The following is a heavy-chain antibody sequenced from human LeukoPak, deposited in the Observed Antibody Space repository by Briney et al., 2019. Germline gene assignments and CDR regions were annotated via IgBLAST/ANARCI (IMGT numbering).Heavy chain of an antibody. CDR3: ARELASGD. Sequence: GGSLRLSCAASGFTFSSYTMNWVRQAPGKGLVWVSQINTDGNSTTYADSVKGRFTVSGDNAKNTLYLQMNSLRAEDTAVYYCARELASGDWGQGTLVTVSS. J-gene: IGHJ4*02. CDR1: GFTFSSYT. CDR2: INTDGNST. D-gene: IGHD6-13*01. V-gene: IGHV3-74*01.